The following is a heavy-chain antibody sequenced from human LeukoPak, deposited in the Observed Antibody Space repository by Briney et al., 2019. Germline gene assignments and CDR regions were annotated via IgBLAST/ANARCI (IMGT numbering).Heavy chain of an antibody. V-gene: IGHV4-39*01. CDR3: ARANSIVRSLDY. J-gene: IGHJ4*02. CDR2: IYYSGST. CDR1: GGSISSSSYY. D-gene: IGHD2/OR15-2a*01. Sequence: SETLSLTCTVSGGSISSSSYYWGWIRQPPGKGLEWIGSIYYSGSTYYNPSLKSRVTISVDTSKNQFSLKLSSVTGADTAVYYCARANSIVRSLDYWGQGTLVTVSS.